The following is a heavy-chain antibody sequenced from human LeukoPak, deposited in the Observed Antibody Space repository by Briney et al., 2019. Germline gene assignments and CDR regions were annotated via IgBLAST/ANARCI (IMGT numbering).Heavy chain of an antibody. V-gene: IGHV4-39*07. CDR3: ATDRQGYYYYYYMDV. Sequence: SETLSLTCTVSGGSISSSSYYWGWIRQPPGKGLEWIGSIYYSGSTYYNPSLKSRVTISVDTSKNQFSLKLSSVTAADTAVYYCATDRQGYYYYYYMDVWGKGTTVTVSS. CDR2: IYYSGST. CDR1: GGSISSSSYY. J-gene: IGHJ6*03.